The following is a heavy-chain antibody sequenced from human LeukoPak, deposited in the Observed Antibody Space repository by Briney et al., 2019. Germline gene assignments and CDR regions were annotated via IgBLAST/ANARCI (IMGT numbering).Heavy chain of an antibody. V-gene: IGHV4-4*07. CDR1: GGSISSYY. CDR3: ARSVGYCSGGSCLDFDY. D-gene: IGHD2-15*01. J-gene: IGHJ4*02. Sequence: SETLSLTCTVSGGSISSYYWSWIRKPAGKGLEWIGRIYTSGSTNYNPSLKSRVTMSVATSKNQFSLKLSSVTAADTAVYYCARSVGYCSGGSCLDFDYWGQGTLVTVSS. CDR2: IYTSGST.